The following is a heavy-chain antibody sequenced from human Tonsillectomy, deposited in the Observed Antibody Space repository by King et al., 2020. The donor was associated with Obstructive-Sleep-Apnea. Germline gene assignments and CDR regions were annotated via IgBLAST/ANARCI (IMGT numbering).Heavy chain of an antibody. J-gene: IGHJ6*02. CDR3: AKYGWFGEFSYYYYYGMDV. CDR1: GYTFTSYG. D-gene: IGHD3-10*01. Sequence: VQLVQSGAEVKKPGASVKVSCKASGYTFTSYGISWVRQAPGQGLEWMGWISAYNGNTNYAQKLQGTVTMTTDTSTSTAYMELRSLRSDDTAVYYCAKYGWFGEFSYYYYYGMDVWGQGTTVTVSS. V-gene: IGHV1-18*04. CDR2: ISAYNGNT.